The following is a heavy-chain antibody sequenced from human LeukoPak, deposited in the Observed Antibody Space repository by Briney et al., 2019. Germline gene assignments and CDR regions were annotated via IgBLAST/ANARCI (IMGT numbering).Heavy chain of an antibody. V-gene: IGHV3-66*01. CDR2: IYSGGST. D-gene: IGHD6-19*01. J-gene: IGHJ4*02. CDR1: GFTVSNNY. Sequence: PGGSLRLSCAASGFTVSNNYMSWVRQAPGKGLEWVSVIYSGGSTYYADSVKGRFTISRDNSKNTLYLQMNSLRAEDTAVYFCARGHSITVAAYTQIDYWGQGTLVTVSS. CDR3: ARGHSITVAAYTQIDY.